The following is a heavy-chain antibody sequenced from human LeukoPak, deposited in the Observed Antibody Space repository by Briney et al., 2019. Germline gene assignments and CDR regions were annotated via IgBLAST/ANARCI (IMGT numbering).Heavy chain of an antibody. V-gene: IGHV1-18*01. J-gene: IGHJ4*02. CDR2: ISAYNGNT. CDR3: ARESFVVVPAAIPFDY. Sequence: GASVKVSCTASGYTFTSYGISWARQAPGQGLEWVGWISAYNGNTNYAQKLQGRVTMTTDTSTSTAYMELRSLRSDDTAVYYCARESFVVVPAAIPFDYWGQGTLVTVSS. CDR1: GYTFTSYG. D-gene: IGHD2-2*01.